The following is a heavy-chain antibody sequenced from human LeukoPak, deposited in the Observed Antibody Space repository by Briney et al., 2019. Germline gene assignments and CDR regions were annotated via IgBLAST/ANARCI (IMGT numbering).Heavy chain of an antibody. CDR3: ARDDLLTGYNLDY. CDR2: IQNDGSRK. J-gene: IGHJ4*02. D-gene: IGHD3-9*01. Sequence: PGGSLRLSCAASGFTFSNAWMGWVRQAPGKGLEGVTFIQNDGSRKYYTDSVKGRFTISRDNSKNTLYLQMNSLRVEDMALYYCARDDLLTGYNLDYWGQGTLVTVSS. V-gene: IGHV3-30*03. CDR1: GFTFSNAW.